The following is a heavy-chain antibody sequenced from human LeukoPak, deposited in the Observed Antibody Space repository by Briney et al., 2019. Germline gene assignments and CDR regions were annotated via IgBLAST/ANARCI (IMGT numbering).Heavy chain of an antibody. V-gene: IGHV1-46*01. D-gene: IGHD3-22*01. CDR1: GYTFTSYY. J-gene: IGHJ4*02. CDR3: ARGGGSSSGYRPRFDY. Sequence: GASVKVSCKASGYTFTSYYMHWVRQAPGQGLEWMGIINPSGGSTSYAQKFQGRVTMTRDTSTSTVYMELSSLRSEDTAVYYCARGGGSSSGYRPRFDYWGQGALVTVSS. CDR2: INPSGGST.